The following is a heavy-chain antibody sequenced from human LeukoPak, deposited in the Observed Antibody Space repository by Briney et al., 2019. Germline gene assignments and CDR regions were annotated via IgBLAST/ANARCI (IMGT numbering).Heavy chain of an antibody. CDR3: ARRAARPNYGMDV. CDR2: IWYDGSNK. Sequence: GGSLRLSCEGSAFIFSGHWMNWVRQTPGKGLEWVAVIWYDGSNKYYADSVKGRFTISRDNSKNTLYLQMNSLRAEDTAVYYCARRAARPNYGMDVWGQGTTVTVSS. CDR1: AFIFSGHW. V-gene: IGHV3-33*08. J-gene: IGHJ6*02. D-gene: IGHD6-6*01.